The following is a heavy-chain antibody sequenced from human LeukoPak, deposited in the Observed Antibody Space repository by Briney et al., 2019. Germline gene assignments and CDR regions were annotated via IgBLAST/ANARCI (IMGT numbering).Heavy chain of an antibody. CDR3: ARRSTVTTHNWFDP. V-gene: IGHV3-21*01. Sequence: GGSLRLSCAASGFTSSSYSMNWVRQAPGKGLEWVSSISSSSSYIYYADSVKGRFTISRDNAKNSLYLQMNSLRAEDTAVYYCARRSTVTTHNWFDPWGQGTLVTVSS. CDR2: ISSSSSYI. CDR1: GFTSSSYS. J-gene: IGHJ5*02. D-gene: IGHD4-17*01.